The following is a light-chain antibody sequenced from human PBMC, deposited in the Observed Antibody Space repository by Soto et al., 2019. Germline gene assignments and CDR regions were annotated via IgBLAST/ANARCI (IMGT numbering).Light chain of an antibody. V-gene: IGKV3-20*01. J-gene: IGKJ4*01. CDR1: QSVSSNY. CDR2: DAS. Sequence: EIVLTQSPGTLSLSPGERATLSCRASQSVSSNYLAWYKQKPGQAPRLLIYDASSRATGIPDRFSGSGSGTDFTLTISRLETEDFAVYYCQRYGSSPLTFGGGTKVEIK. CDR3: QRYGSSPLT.